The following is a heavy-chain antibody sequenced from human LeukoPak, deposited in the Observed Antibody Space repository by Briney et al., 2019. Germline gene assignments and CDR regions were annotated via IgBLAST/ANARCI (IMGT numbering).Heavy chain of an antibody. V-gene: IGHV4-34*01. CDR3: ARWNHYYDSSGYYWNDAFDI. Sequence: SETLSLTCAVYGGSFSGYYWSWIRQPLGKGLEWIGEINHSGSTNYNPSLKSRVTISVDTSKNQFSLKLSSVTAADTAVYYCARWNHYYDSSGYYWNDAFDIWGQGTMVTVSS. CDR2: INHSGST. CDR1: GGSFSGYY. D-gene: IGHD3-22*01. J-gene: IGHJ3*02.